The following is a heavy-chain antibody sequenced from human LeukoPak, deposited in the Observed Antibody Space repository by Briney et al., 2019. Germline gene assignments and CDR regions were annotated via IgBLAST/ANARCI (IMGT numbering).Heavy chain of an antibody. CDR3: ARDTRFYDSSAYYYFDY. CDR2: IYYRGSP. Sequence: SETLSLTCTVSGASTSSYYWRWIRQPPGKGLEWIGDIYYRGSPNYNPSLKSRVTISIDASKNQFSLKLSSVTAADTAVYYCARDTRFYDSSAYYYFDYWGQGTLVTVSS. V-gene: IGHV4-59*01. CDR1: GASTSSYY. D-gene: IGHD3-22*01. J-gene: IGHJ4*02.